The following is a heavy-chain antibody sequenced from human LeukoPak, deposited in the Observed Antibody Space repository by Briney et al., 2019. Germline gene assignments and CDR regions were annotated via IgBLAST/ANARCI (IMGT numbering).Heavy chain of an antibody. J-gene: IGHJ4*02. D-gene: IGHD5-24*01. CDR3: ARGGRDGYMGNFDC. V-gene: IGHV4-59*01. CDR1: GGSISSYY. Sequence: PSETLSLTCTVPGGSISSYYWSWIRQPPGKGLEWIGYIYYSGSTNHNPSLKSRVTISIDTSKNQFSLKLSSVTAADTAVYYCARGGRDGYMGNFDCWGQGTLVTVS. CDR2: IYYSGST.